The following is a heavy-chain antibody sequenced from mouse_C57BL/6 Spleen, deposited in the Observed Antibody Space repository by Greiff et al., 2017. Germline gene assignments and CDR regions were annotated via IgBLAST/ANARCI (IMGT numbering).Heavy chain of an antibody. Sequence: EVQLQQSGPELVKPGASVKIPCKASGYTFTDYNMDWVKQSHGKSLEWIGDINPNNGGTIYNQKVKGKATLTVDKSSSTAYMELRSLTSEDTAVYYCARGGYYGSSLFLYAMDYWGQGTSVTVSS. J-gene: IGHJ4*01. CDR3: ARGGYYGSSLFLYAMDY. CDR2: INPNNGGT. V-gene: IGHV1-18*01. CDR1: GYTFTDYN. D-gene: IGHD1-1*01.